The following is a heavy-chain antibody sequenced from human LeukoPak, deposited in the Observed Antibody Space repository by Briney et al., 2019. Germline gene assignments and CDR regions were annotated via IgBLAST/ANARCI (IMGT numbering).Heavy chain of an antibody. CDR3: AKDQLGYCSSTSCYGNYFDY. CDR2: ISSSGSTI. Sequence: PGGSLRLSCAASGFTFSDYYMSWIRQAPGKGLEWVSYISSSGSTIYYADSVKGRFTISRDNSKNTLYLQMNSLRAEDTAVYYCAKDQLGYCSSTSCYGNYFDYWGQGTLVTVSS. J-gene: IGHJ4*02. V-gene: IGHV3-11*04. D-gene: IGHD2-2*01. CDR1: GFTFSDYY.